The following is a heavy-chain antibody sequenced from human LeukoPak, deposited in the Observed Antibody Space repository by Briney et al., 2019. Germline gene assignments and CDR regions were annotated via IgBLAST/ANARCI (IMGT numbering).Heavy chain of an antibody. J-gene: IGHJ4*02. CDR1: GFTFSSYA. D-gene: IGHD3-10*01. Sequence: GGSLRLSCAASGFTFSSYAMSWVRQAPGKGLEWVSAISGSGGSTYYADSVKGRFTISRDNSKNTLYLQMNSLRAEDTAVYYCAKVAWDTYYYGSGSRRYYFDYWGQGTLVTVSS. V-gene: IGHV3-23*01. CDR3: AKVAWDTYYYGSGSRRYYFDY. CDR2: ISGSGGST.